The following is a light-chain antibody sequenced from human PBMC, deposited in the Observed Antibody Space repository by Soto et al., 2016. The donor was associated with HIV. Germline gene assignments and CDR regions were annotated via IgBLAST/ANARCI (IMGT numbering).Light chain of an antibody. Sequence: DIQMTQSPSSLSASVGDRVTITCRASQGISNSLAWYQQKPGKAPKLLLYAASRLESGVPSRFSGSGSGTDYTLTISSLQPEDFATYYCQQYYTIPYTFGLGDQAGDQT. CDR3: QQYYTIPYT. V-gene: IGKV1-NL1*01. CDR1: QGISNS. J-gene: IGKJ2*01. CDR2: AAS.